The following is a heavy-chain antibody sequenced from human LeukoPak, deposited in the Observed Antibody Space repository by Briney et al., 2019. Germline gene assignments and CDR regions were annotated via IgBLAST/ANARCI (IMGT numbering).Heavy chain of an antibody. V-gene: IGHV1-69*13. D-gene: IGHD1-26*01. Sequence: ASVKVSCKASGGTFSSYAISWGRQAPGQGLEWMGGIIPIFGTANYAQKFQGRVTITADESTSTAYMELSSLRSEDTAVYYCAVGNYYYYYMDVWGKGTTVTVSS. CDR3: AVGNYYYYYMDV. CDR2: IIPIFGTA. CDR1: GGTFSSYA. J-gene: IGHJ6*03.